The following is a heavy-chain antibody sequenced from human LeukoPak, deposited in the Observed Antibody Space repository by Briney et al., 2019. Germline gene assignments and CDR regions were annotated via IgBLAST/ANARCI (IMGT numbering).Heavy chain of an antibody. V-gene: IGHV1-69*04. CDR3: ASGSKGSFDP. D-gene: IGHD1-26*01. CDR2: IIPILGIA. Sequence: SVKVSCKASGGTFSSYAISWVRQAPGQGLEWMGRIIPILGIANYAQKFQGRVTITADKSTSTAYMELSSLRSEDTAVYICASGSKGSFDPWGQGTLVTVSS. J-gene: IGHJ5*02. CDR1: GGTFSSYA.